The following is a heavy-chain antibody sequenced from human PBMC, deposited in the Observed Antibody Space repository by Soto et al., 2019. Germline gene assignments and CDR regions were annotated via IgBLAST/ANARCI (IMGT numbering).Heavy chain of an antibody. V-gene: IGHV4-59*01. CDR2: IYYSGST. CDR3: ARMTTPSYFDY. Sequence: SETLSLTCTVSGGSISSYYWSWIRQPPGKGLEWIGYIYYSGSTNYNPSLKSRVTISVDTSKNQFSLKLSSVTAADTAVYYCARMTTPSYFDYWGQGTLVTVPS. D-gene: IGHD4-4*01. J-gene: IGHJ4*02. CDR1: GGSISSYY.